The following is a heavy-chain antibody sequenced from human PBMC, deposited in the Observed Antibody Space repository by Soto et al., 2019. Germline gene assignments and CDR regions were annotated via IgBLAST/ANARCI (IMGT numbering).Heavy chain of an antibody. J-gene: IGHJ5*02. CDR1: GGSISSGGYS. CDR2: IYHSGST. D-gene: IGHD3-10*01. Sequence: SETLSLTCAVSGGSISSGGYSWSWIRQPPGKGLEWIGYIYHSGSTYYNPSLKSRVTISVDRSKNQFSLKLSSVTAADTAVYYCARVRGVVRALRFDPWGQGTLVTVSS. CDR3: ARVRGVVRALRFDP. V-gene: IGHV4-30-2*01.